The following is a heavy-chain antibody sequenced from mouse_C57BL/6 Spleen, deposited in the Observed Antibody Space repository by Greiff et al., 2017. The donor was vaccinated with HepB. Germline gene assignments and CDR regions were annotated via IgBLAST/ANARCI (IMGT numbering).Heavy chain of an antibody. D-gene: IGHD1-1*01. CDR3: ASYYYGSPWFAY. CDR1: GYAFSSSW. Sequence: VQLQQSGPELVKPGASVKISCKASGYAFSSSWMNWVKQRPGKGLEWIGRIYPGDGDTNYNGKFKGKATLTADKSSSTAYMQLSSLTSEDSAVYFCASYYYGSPWFAYWGQGTLVTVSA. CDR2: IYPGDGDT. J-gene: IGHJ3*01. V-gene: IGHV1-82*01.